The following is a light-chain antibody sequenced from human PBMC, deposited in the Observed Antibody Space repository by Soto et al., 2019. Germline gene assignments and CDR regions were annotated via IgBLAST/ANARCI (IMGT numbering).Light chain of an antibody. CDR3: QHYNNWPYT. V-gene: IGKV3-20*01. CDR1: QSVSSTY. CDR2: GAA. J-gene: IGKJ2*01. Sequence: EIVLTQSPGTLSLSPGERATLSCRASQSVSSTYLAWYQHKPGQAPRLLIYGAATRAAGVPDRFSGSGSGTDFTLTISRLEPEDFAVYYCQHYNNWPYTFGQGTKLEIK.